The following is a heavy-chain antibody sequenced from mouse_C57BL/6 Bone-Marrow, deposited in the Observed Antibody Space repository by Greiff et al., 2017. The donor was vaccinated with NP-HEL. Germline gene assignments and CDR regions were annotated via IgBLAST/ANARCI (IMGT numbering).Heavy chain of an antibody. V-gene: IGHV1-64*01. D-gene: IGHD6-1*01. J-gene: IGHJ4*01. CDR3: ARPLSYAMDY. Sequence: QVQLQQPGAELVKPGASVTLSCKASGYTFTSYWMHWVKQRPGQGLEWIGMIHPNSGSTNSNEKFKSKATLTVDKSSSTAYMQLSSLTSEDSAVYYCARPLSYAMDYWGQGTSVTVSS. CDR1: GYTFTSYW. CDR2: IHPNSGST.